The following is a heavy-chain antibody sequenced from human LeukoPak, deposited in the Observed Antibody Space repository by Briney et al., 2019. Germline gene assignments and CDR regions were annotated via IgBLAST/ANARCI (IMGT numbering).Heavy chain of an antibody. D-gene: IGHD3-22*01. CDR3: ARGRQDVTMIVVVMTAVSYYLDV. CDR1: GGSFSGYY. Sequence: SETLSLTCAVYGGSFSGYYWTWIRQTPEKGLEWIGEMNPSGSTSYNPSLKSRVTISVDTSKNQFSLKLSPVTAADTAVYYCARGRQDVTMIVVVMTAVSYYLDVWGKGTTVTVS. J-gene: IGHJ6*03. CDR2: MNPSGST. V-gene: IGHV4-34*01.